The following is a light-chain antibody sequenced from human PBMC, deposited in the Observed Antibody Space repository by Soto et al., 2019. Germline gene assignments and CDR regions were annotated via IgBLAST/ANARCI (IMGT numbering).Light chain of an antibody. CDR1: QDISNY. Sequence: DIPMTQSPPSLSVSVGDRVTITCQASQDISNYLHWFQQKPGKAPQLLIFDVSNLQTGVPSRFSGGGSGTDFALTISSLEPEDMATYYCQQYDSLPLTFGQGTRLEI. J-gene: IGKJ5*01. CDR2: DVS. CDR3: QQYDSLPLT. V-gene: IGKV1-33*01.